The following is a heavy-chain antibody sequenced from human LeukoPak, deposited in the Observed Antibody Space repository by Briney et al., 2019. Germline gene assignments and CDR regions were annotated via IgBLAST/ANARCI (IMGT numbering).Heavy chain of an antibody. CDR1: GGSISSGDYY. J-gene: IGHJ4*02. Sequence: SETLSLTCTVSGGSISSGDYYWSWIRQPPGKGLEWIGYIYYSGSTYYNPSLKSRVTISVDTSKNQFSLKLSSVTAADTAVYYCARVEWELPFDYWGQGTLVTVSS. V-gene: IGHV4-30-4*08. D-gene: IGHD1-26*01. CDR3: ARVEWELPFDY. CDR2: IYYSGST.